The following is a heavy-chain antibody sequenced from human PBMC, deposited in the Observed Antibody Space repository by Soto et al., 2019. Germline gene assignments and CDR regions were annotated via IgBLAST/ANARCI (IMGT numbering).Heavy chain of an antibody. CDR1: GGSISSYY. CDR3: ARSNEAEIYGMDV. Sequence: QVQLQESGPGLVKPSETLSLTCTVSGGSISSYYWSWIRQPPGKGLEWIGYIYYSGSTNYNPSLKSRVTISVDTSKNQFSLKLSSVTAADTAVYYCARSNEAEIYGMDVWGQGTTVTVSS. V-gene: IGHV4-59*01. CDR2: IYYSGST. J-gene: IGHJ6*02.